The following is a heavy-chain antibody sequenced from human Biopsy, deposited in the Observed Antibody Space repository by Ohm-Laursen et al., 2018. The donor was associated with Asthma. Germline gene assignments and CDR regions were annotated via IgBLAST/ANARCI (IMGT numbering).Heavy chain of an antibody. Sequence: STQTLTLTCSFSGFSLSSSGANVNWIRQPPGKALEWLARIDWEEDKFYSTSLRARLTISKGSSEDQVVLTMTSMGPVDTATYYCTRHNDYWGPGILVTVSS. D-gene: IGHD1-14*01. CDR2: IDWEEDK. V-gene: IGHV2-70*04. J-gene: IGHJ4*02. CDR1: GFSLSSSGAN. CDR3: TRHNDY.